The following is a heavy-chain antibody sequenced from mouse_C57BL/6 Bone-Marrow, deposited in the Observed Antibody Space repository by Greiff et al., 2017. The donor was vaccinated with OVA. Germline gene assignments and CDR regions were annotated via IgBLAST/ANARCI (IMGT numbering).Heavy chain of an antibody. CDR3: TRVGDGYYDAMDY. V-gene: IGHV5-9-1*02. Sequence: EVKLMESGEGLVKPGGSLKLSCAASGFTFSSYAMSWVRQTPEKRLEWVAYISSGGDYIYYADTVKGRFTISRDNARNTLYLQMSSLKSEDTAMYYCTRVGDGYYDAMDYWGQGTSVTVSS. CDR2: ISSGGDYI. D-gene: IGHD2-3*01. J-gene: IGHJ4*01. CDR1: GFTFSSYA.